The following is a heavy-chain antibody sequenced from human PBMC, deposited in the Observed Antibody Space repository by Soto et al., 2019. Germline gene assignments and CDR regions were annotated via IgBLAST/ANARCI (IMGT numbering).Heavy chain of an antibody. D-gene: IGHD6-19*01. Sequence: QVQLVQSGAEVKKPGSSVKVSCKASGGTFSSYTISWVRQAPGQGLEWMGRIIPILGIANYAQKFQGRVTMTADKSTSTAYKELSSLRSEDTAVDYWARDGGGSSGSAGGDYWGQGTLVTVSS. J-gene: IGHJ4*02. CDR1: GGTFSSYT. V-gene: IGHV1-69*08. CDR3: ARDGGGSSGSAGGDY. CDR2: IIPILGIA.